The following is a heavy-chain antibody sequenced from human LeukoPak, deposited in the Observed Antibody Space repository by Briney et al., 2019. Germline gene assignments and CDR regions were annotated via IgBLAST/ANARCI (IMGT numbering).Heavy chain of an antibody. Sequence: GGSLRLSCAASGFTVSSNYMTWVRQAPGRGLEWVSVIYSGGSTYYADSVKGRFTISRDNSRNTLFLQMNSLRAEDTAVYYCARNFALDYWGQGTLVTVSS. CDR3: ARNFALDY. J-gene: IGHJ4*02. CDR1: GFTVSSNY. V-gene: IGHV3-53*01. CDR2: IYSGGST.